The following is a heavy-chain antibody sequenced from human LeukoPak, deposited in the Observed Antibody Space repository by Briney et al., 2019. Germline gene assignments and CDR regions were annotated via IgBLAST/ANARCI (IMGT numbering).Heavy chain of an antibody. D-gene: IGHD6-6*01. CDR1: GYTFISYG. V-gene: IGHV1-18*01. CDR3: ARVRQLGTGHAFDI. J-gene: IGHJ3*02. CDR2: ISGYNGNT. Sequence: ASVKVSCKASGYTFISYGISWVRQAPGQGLEWMGWISGYNGNTNYAQKFQGRVTMTRDTSTSTVYMELSSLRSEDTAVYYCARVRQLGTGHAFDIWGQGTMVTVSS.